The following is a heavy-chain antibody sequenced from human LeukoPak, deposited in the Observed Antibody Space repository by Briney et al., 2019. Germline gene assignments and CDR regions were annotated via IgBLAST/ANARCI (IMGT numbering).Heavy chain of an antibody. V-gene: IGHV5-51*01. Sequence: GESLKISCKGSGYSFTNHWIGWVRQMPGKGLEWMGIIYPGDSDTRYSPSSQGQVTISADKSISTAYLQWSSLKASDTAMYYCARGHIVGGHYFDYWGQGTLVTVSS. CDR2: IYPGDSDT. CDR3: ARGHIVGGHYFDY. CDR1: GYSFTNHW. D-gene: IGHD1-26*01. J-gene: IGHJ4*02.